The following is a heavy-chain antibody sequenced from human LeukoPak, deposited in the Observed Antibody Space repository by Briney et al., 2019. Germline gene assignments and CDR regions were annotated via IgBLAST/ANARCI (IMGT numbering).Heavy chain of an antibody. J-gene: IGHJ6*02. CDR2: INHSGST. CDR3: ARGPIKNWNRYYYYYSMDV. V-gene: IGHV4-34*01. CDR1: GGSFSGYY. Sequence: PSETLSLTCAVYGGSFSGYYWSWIRQPPGKGLEWIGEINHSGSTNYNPSLKSRVTISVDTSKNQFSLKLSSVTAADTAVYYCARGPIKNWNRYYYYYSMDVWGQGTTVTVSS. D-gene: IGHD1-1*01.